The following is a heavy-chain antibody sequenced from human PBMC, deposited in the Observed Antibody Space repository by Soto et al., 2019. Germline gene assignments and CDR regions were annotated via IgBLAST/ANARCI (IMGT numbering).Heavy chain of an antibody. CDR2: INPRCGTT. V-gene: IGHV1-46*01. CDR1: GYTFTRYN. D-gene: IGHD2-15*01. Sequence: ASVKVSCKASGYTFTRYNVHWVRHAPGQGLEWMAIINPRCGTTYDVQKFEGRVTLTTDTSTSTVYMELSSLRSDDTAVYYCARVRGGGTQYFSDYWGQGNRVTLSS. CDR3: ARVRGGGTQYFSDY. J-gene: IGHJ4*02.